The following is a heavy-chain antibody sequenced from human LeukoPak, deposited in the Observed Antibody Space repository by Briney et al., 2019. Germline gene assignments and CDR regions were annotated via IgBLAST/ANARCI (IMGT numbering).Heavy chain of an antibody. CDR2: INHSGST. CDR3: AATRSRVSRIAARNAPFDY. D-gene: IGHD6-6*01. J-gene: IGHJ4*02. Sequence: SETLSLTCAVYGGSFSGYYWGWIRQPPGKGLEWIGEINHSGSTNYNPSLKSRVTISVDTSKNQFSLKLSSVTAADTAVYYCAATRSRVSRIAARNAPFDYWGQGTLVTVSS. V-gene: IGHV4-34*01. CDR1: GGSFSGYY.